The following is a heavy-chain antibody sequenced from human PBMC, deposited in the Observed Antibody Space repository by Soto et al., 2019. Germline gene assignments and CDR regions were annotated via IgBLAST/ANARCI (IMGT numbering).Heavy chain of an antibody. CDR1: GYTFTGHY. Sequence: GASVKVSCKASGYTFTGHYMHWVRQAPGQGLEWMGWINPNSGGTNYAQKFQGWVTMTRDTSISTAYMELSRLRSDDTAVYYCAREAGGIGAAPGYYDYSGRGTRVTVSS. D-gene: IGHD6-25*01. V-gene: IGHV1-2*04. CDR2: INPNSGGT. J-gene: IGHJ4*02. CDR3: AREAGGIGAAPGYYDY.